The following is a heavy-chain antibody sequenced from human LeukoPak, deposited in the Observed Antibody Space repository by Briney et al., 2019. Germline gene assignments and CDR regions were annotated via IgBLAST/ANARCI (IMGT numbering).Heavy chain of an antibody. J-gene: IGHJ6*02. CDR3: ARDFSRFCSAASCYSGYYYYGMDV. CDR2: ISSSATTI. Sequence: PGGSLRLSCAASGFTFSDYYMSWIRQAPGKGLEWVSYISSSATTIYYADSAKGRFTISRDNAKNSLYLQMNSLRTEDTAVYYCARDFSRFCSAASCYSGYYYYGMDVWGQGTTVTVSS. CDR1: GFTFSDYY. V-gene: IGHV3-11*01. D-gene: IGHD2-2*02.